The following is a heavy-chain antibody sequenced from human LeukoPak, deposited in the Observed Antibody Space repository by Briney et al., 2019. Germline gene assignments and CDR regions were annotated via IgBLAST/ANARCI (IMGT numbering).Heavy chain of an antibody. CDR3: AKVRRITMIVVGAFDY. D-gene: IGHD3-22*01. J-gene: IGHJ4*02. CDR1: GFTFSSYA. CDR2: ISGSGGST. Sequence: QAGGSLRLSXAASGFTFSSYAMSWVRPAPGKGREWGSAISGSGGSTYYADSVKGRFTISRDNSKNTLYLQMNSLRAEDTAVYYCAKVRRITMIVVGAFDYWGQGTLVTVSS. V-gene: IGHV3-23*01.